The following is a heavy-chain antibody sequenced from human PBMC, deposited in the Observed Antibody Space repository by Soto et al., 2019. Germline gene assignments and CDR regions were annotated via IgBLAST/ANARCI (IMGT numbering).Heavy chain of an antibody. Sequence: SVKVSCKASGGTFRSYAISWVRQAPGQGLEWMGGIIPIFGTANYAQKFQGRVTITADESTSTAYMELSSLRSEDTAVYYCARAHYYDSSGYSYFDYWGQGTLVTVSS. CDR2: IIPIFGTA. CDR1: GGTFRSYA. CDR3: ARAHYYDSSGYSYFDY. D-gene: IGHD3-22*01. V-gene: IGHV1-69*13. J-gene: IGHJ4*02.